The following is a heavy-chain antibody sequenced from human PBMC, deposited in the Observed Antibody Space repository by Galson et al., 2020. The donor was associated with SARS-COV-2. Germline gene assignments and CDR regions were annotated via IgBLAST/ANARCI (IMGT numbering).Heavy chain of an antibody. V-gene: IGHV4-31*03. Sequence: SQTLSLTCTVSGGSIRSGGYYWSWIRQHPGKGLEWIGYIYYSGSTYYNPSLKSRVTISVDTSKNQFSLKLSSVTAADTAVYYCARAPRSNHVINWFDPWGQGTLVTVSS. D-gene: IGHD1-26*01. CDR1: GGSIRSGGYY. CDR3: ARAPRSNHVINWFDP. J-gene: IGHJ5*02. CDR2: IYYSGST.